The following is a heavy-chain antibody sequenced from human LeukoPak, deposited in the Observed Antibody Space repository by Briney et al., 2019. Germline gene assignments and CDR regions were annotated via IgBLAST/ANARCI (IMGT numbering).Heavy chain of an antibody. D-gene: IGHD6-13*01. V-gene: IGHV3-49*03. Sequence: GGSLRLSCTASGFSFGDYAMSWFRQAPGKRLEWVGFIRSKAYGGTTEYAASVKGRFTISRDDSKSIAYLQMNSLKTEDTAVYYCTRWGIAAANFDYWGQGTLVTVSS. CDR1: GFSFGDYA. J-gene: IGHJ4*02. CDR2: IRSKAYGGTT. CDR3: TRWGIAAANFDY.